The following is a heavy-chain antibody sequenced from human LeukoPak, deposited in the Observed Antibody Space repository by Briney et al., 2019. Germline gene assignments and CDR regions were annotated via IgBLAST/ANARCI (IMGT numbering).Heavy chain of an antibody. V-gene: IGHV3-23*01. CDR3: LYYDSSGFYYGRLRY. J-gene: IGHJ4*02. CDR2: ISASGDRT. CDR1: GFTFSSHA. D-gene: IGHD3-22*01. Sequence: GGSLRLSCVASGFTFSSHALSWVRQAPGKGLEWASAISASGDRTYYADSVKGRFTIFRDNSKSTLFLQMNRLRAEDTAMYFCLYYDSSGFYYGRLRYWGQGTLVTVSS.